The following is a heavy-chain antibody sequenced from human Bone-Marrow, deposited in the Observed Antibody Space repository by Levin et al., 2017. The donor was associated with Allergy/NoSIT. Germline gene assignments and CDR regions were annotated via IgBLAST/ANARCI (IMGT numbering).Heavy chain of an antibody. D-gene: IGHD1-26*01. Sequence: GGSLRLSCAASGFNFKTAWMNWVRQSPGTGPEWVARIQSRADGGTREYASPVEGRFTISRDDSKGMLYLQMNSLQVEDSAVYYCVSVPGGGASLCRWGQGIQVSVSS. V-gene: IGHV3-15*07. CDR3: VSVPGGGASLCR. CDR1: GFNFKTAW. CDR2: IQSRADGGTR. J-gene: IGHJ1*01.